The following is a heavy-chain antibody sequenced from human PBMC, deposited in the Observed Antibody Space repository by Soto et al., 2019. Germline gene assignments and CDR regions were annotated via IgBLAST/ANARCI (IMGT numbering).Heavy chain of an antibody. V-gene: IGHV3-74*01. CDR2: MNMDGSRT. CDR1: GFTFSIYW. Sequence: EVPLVESGGGLVQPGGSLRLSCAASGFTFSIYWMHWVRQAPGKGLVWVSRMNMDGSRTSYADFAKGRFTISRDDAKSTGYLQMSNLRAEDTAVYCVRGDGDRYDGQGYLGRHWGQGTLVTVSS. D-gene: IGHD2-21*01. CDR3: RGDGDRYDGQGYLGRH. J-gene: IGHJ4*02.